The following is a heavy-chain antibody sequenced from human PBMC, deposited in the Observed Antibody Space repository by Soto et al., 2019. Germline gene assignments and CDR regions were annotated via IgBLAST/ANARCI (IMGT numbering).Heavy chain of an antibody. CDR1: GGTFSSYA. D-gene: IGHD6-13*01. Sequence: QVQLVQSGAEVKKPGSSVKVSCKASGGTFSSYAISWVRQAPGQGLEWMGGIIPIFGTANYAQKFQGRVTITADESTGTAYMELSSLRSEDTAVYYCASSPIAAAGTAYFDYWGQGTLVTVSS. CDR3: ASSPIAAAGTAYFDY. CDR2: IIPIFGTA. J-gene: IGHJ4*02. V-gene: IGHV1-69*12.